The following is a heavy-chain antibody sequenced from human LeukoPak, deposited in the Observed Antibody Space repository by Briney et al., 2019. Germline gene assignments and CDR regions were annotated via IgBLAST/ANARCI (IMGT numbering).Heavy chain of an antibody. CDR3: ASFSNYYGMDV. V-gene: IGHV3-48*03. CDR1: GFTFSSHE. J-gene: IGHJ6*04. CDR2: ISSSGSTI. Sequence: GGSLRLSCAASGFTFSSHEMNWVRQAPGKGLEWVSYISSSGSTIYYADSVKGRFTISRDNAKNSLYLQMNSLRAEDTAVYYCASFSNYYGMDVWGKGTTVTVSS.